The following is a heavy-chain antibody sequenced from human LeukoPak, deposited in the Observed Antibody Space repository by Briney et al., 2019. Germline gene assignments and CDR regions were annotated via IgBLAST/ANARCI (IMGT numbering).Heavy chain of an antibody. CDR1: GYTLPELS. D-gene: IGHD3-10*01. CDR2: FDTEDGET. CDR3: ATDYKRPPYYYYYGMDV. J-gene: IGHJ6*02. V-gene: IGHV1-24*01. Sequence: ASVKVSCKVSGYTLPELSMHWVRQAPGKGLEGMGGFDTEDGETIYAQKFQGRVTMTEDASTDTAYMELSSLRSEDTAVYYCATDYKRPPYYYYYGMDVWGQGTTVTVSS.